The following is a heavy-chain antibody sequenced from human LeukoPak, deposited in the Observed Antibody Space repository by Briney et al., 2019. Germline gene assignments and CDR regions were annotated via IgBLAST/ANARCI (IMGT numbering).Heavy chain of an antibody. CDR1: GFTLSSYS. Sequence: GGSLSLSCVGSGFTLSSYSMIWVRQAPGKGLEWVSAISGSGTRTYYADAVQGRFTISRDNSKDTLYLQMNSLRTEDTAVYYCAKAPTKEEEWLLLNYFDYWGQGTLVTVSS. CDR2: ISGSGTRT. CDR3: AKAPTKEEEWLLLNYFDY. V-gene: IGHV3-23*01. J-gene: IGHJ4*02. D-gene: IGHD3-22*01.